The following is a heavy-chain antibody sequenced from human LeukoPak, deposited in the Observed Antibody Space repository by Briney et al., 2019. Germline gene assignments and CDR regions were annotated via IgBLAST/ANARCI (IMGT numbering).Heavy chain of an antibody. CDR3: ATGWDQFDC. J-gene: IGHJ4*02. CDR2: IYYSGST. V-gene: IGHV4-39*01. Sequence: SETLSLTCTVSGGSISSGTYYWGWIRQPPGKGLEWIGSIYYSGSTYYNPSLMSRVTISVDTSKNQFSLKLSSVTAADTAVYYCATGWDQFDCWGQGTLVTVSS. D-gene: IGHD1-26*01. CDR1: GGSISSGTYY.